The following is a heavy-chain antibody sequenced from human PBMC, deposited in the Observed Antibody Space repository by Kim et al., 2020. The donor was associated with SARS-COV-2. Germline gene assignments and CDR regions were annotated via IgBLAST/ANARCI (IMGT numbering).Heavy chain of an antibody. CDR3: ARGNQYDSSGYYYSNYYYYYMDV. D-gene: IGHD3-22*01. Sequence: ASVKVSCKASGYTFTSYAMHWVRQAPGQRLEWMGWINAGNGNTKYSQKFQGRVTITRDTSASTSYMELSSLRSEDTAVYYCARGNQYDSSGYYYSNYYYYYMDVWGKGTTVTVSS. V-gene: IGHV1-3*01. CDR2: INAGNGNT. CDR1: GYTFTSYA. J-gene: IGHJ6*03.